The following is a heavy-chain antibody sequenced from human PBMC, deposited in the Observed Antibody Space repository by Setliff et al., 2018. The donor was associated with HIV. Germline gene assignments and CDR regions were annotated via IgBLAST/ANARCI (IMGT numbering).Heavy chain of an antibody. CDR2: IYYGGST. CDR1: GGSISSHY. Sequence: PSETLSLTCTVSGGSISSHYWSWIRQPPGKGLEWTGYIYYGGSTNYNPSLKSRVTISVDTSKNQFSLRLSSVTAADTAVYYCAGALWFGDFRFTGDWYFDLWGRGTLVTVSS. V-gene: IGHV4-59*11. CDR3: AGALWFGDFRFTGDWYFDL. D-gene: IGHD3-10*01. J-gene: IGHJ2*01.